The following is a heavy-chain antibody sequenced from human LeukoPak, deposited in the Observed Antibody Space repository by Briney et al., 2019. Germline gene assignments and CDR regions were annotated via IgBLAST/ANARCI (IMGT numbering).Heavy chain of an antibody. V-gene: IGHV3-21*01. J-gene: IGHJ3*02. CDR3: ARPDEQQLVRDAFDI. CDR1: GFTFSSHS. CDR2: ISSSSSYI. D-gene: IGHD6-13*01. Sequence: GGSLILSCAASGFTFSSHSMNWVRQAPGKGLEWVSSISSSSSYIYYADSVKGRFTISRDNAKNSLYLQMNSLRAEDTAVYYCARPDEQQLVRDAFDIWGQGTMVTVSS.